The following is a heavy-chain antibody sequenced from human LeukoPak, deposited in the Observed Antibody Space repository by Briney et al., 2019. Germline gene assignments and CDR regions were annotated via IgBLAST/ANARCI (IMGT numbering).Heavy chain of an antibody. D-gene: IGHD2-2*01. J-gene: IGHJ6*04. CDR2: IYHSGST. CDR3: ARGRVPAAIHGMDV. CDR1: GGSISIGGYP. Sequence: SETLSLTCAVSGGSISIGGYPWSWLLQPPGKGLEWIGYIYHSGSTYYNPSLKSRVTISVDRSKNQFSLKLSSVTAADTAVYYCARGRVPAAIHGMDVWGKGTTVTVSS. V-gene: IGHV4-30-2*01.